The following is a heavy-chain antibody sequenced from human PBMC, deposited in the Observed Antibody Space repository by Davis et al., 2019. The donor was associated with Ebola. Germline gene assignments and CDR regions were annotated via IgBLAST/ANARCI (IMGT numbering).Heavy chain of an antibody. Sequence: GGLLRLSCAAPGFTFRSYAMSWVRQAPGKGLEWVSAISGSGGSTYYADSVKGRFTISRDNSKNTLYLQMNSLRAEDTAVYYCAKDTSRMIGVVVAATPFDYWGQGTLVTVSS. V-gene: IGHV3-23*01. CDR2: ISGSGGST. J-gene: IGHJ4*02. D-gene: IGHD2-15*01. CDR3: AKDTSRMIGVVVAATPFDY. CDR1: GFTFRSYA.